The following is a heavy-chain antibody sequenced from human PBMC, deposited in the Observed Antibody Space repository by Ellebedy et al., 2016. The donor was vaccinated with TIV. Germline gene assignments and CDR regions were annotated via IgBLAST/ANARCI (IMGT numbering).Heavy chain of an antibody. D-gene: IGHD2-2*01. CDR3: ARDYQNGMDV. Sequence: GESLKISXAASGFTFRNYGMHWVRQAPGKGLEWVAVIWHDGSHTYHADTLRGRFTISRDTSTNTLYLQMNSLRAEDTALYFCARDYQNGMDVWGQGTTVTVSS. V-gene: IGHV3-33*01. J-gene: IGHJ6*02. CDR1: GFTFRNYG. CDR2: IWHDGSHT.